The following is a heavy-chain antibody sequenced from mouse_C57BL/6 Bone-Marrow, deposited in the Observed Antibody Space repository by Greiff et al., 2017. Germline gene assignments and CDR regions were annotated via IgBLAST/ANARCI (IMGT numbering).Heavy chain of an antibody. Sequence: QVQLQQPGAELVRPGSSVKLSCKASGYTFTSYWMDWVKQRPGRGLEWIGNIYPSDSETHYNQKFKDKATLTVDKPSSTAYMPLSSLTSEHSAVYYCAYYSNSLTYWAQGPLVTVSA. V-gene: IGHV1-61*01. J-gene: IGHJ3*01. CDR1: GYTFTSYW. CDR3: AYYSNSLTY. D-gene: IGHD2-5*01. CDR2: IYPSDSET.